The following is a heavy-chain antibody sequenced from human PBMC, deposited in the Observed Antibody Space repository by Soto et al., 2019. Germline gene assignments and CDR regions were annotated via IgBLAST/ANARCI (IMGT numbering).Heavy chain of an antibody. CDR1: GFTFSSYS. CDR3: ARAGSGYAHRYYYYGMDV. V-gene: IGHV3-48*01. J-gene: IGHJ6*01. CDR2: ISSSSSTI. D-gene: IGHD5-12*01. Sequence: EVQLVESGGGLVQPGGSLRLSCAASGFTFSSYSMNWVRQAPGKGLEWVSYISSSSSTIYYADSVKGRFTISRDNAKNSPYLQMNSLGGEDTGVYYWARAGSGYAHRYYYYGMDVWGQGTTVTVSS.